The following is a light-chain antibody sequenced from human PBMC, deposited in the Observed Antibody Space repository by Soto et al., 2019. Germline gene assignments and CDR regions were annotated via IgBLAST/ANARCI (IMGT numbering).Light chain of an antibody. J-gene: IGLJ1*01. V-gene: IGLV2-8*01. CDR1: SSDVGGYDY. CDR2: EVT. CDR3: CSYAGRTIV. Sequence: QSALTQPPSASGSPGQSVSISCTGTSSDVGGYDYVSWYQQHPGKAPKLMIYEVTKRPSGVPDRFSGSKSGNMASLTVSGLHAEDEADYYCCSYAGRTIVFGTGTKVTVL.